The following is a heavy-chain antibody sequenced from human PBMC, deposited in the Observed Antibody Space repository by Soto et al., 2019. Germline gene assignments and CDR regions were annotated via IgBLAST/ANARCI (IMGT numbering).Heavy chain of an antibody. J-gene: IGHJ3*02. Sequence: QVQLQESGPGLVKPSETLSLTCTVSGGSISSYYWSWIRQPPGKGLEWIGYIYASGSTNYNPSLKSRVTISVDTSKNQVSLKLSSVTAADTAVYYCSRDSEYYYDSSRAFDIWGQGTMVTVSS. CDR2: IYASGST. CDR3: SRDSEYYYDSSRAFDI. V-gene: IGHV4-59*01. D-gene: IGHD3-22*01. CDR1: GGSISSYY.